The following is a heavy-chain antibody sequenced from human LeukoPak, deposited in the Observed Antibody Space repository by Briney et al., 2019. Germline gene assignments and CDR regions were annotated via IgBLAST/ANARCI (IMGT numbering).Heavy chain of an antibody. D-gene: IGHD5-18*01. Sequence: ASVKVSCKASGYTFTGYYMHWVRQAPGQGLEWMGWINPNSGGTNYAQKFQGWVTMTRDTSISTAYMELSRLRSDDTAVYYCARAQGYSYGLPLDYWGQGTPVTVSS. J-gene: IGHJ4*02. CDR3: ARAQGYSYGLPLDY. CDR1: GYTFTGYY. CDR2: INPNSGGT. V-gene: IGHV1-2*04.